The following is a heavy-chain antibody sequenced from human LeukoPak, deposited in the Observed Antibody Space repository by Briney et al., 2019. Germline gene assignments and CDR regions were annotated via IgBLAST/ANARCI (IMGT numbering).Heavy chain of an antibody. CDR2: IYYSGST. J-gene: IGHJ3*02. CDR3: ARVGSWYSPYAFDI. V-gene: IGHV4-59*01. Sequence: SETLSLTCTVSGGSISSYYWSWIRQPPGKGLEWIGYIYYSGSTNYNPSLKSRVTISVDTSKNQFSLKLSSVTAANTAVYYCARVGSWYSPYAFDIWGQGTMVTVSS. D-gene: IGHD6-13*01. CDR1: GGSISSYY.